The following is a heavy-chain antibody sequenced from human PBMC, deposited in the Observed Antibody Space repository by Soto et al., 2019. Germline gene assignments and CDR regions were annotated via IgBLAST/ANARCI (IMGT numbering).Heavy chain of an antibody. D-gene: IGHD3-9*01. V-gene: IGHV3-53*01. Sequence: PGGSLRLSCVASGFTVSSNYMSWVRQAPGKGLEWVSVICSDGRTYYADSVKGRFIIPRDNSKNTLYLQMNSLRAEDTAVYYCARDKDGYDVLTGYLAYWGQGTLVTVSS. CDR1: GFTVSSNY. CDR2: ICSDGRT. CDR3: ARDKDGYDVLTGYLAY. J-gene: IGHJ4*02.